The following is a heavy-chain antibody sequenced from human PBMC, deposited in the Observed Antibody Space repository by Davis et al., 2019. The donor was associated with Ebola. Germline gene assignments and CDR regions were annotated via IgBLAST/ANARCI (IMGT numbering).Heavy chain of an antibody. V-gene: IGHV1-18*04. CDR1: GYTFTSYG. CDR3: ARAPNYDVLTGTSSYYFDY. D-gene: IGHD3-9*01. CDR2: ISGFNPNT. J-gene: IGHJ4*02. Sequence: ASVKVSCKSSGYTFTSYGLVWVRXPPGLGIECKGWISGFNPNTNFAQKFQGRVTVSKDTSTNTAYMDLRSLTSDDTAIYYCARAPNYDVLTGTSSYYFDYWGQGTLVTVSS.